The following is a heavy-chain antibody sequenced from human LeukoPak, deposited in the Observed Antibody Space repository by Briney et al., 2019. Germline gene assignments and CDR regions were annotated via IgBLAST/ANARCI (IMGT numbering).Heavy chain of an antibody. V-gene: IGHV1-8*02. CDR2: MNPNSGNT. CDR1: GYTFTSYG. Sequence: ASVKVSCKASGYTFTSYGISWVRQAPGQGLEWMGWMNPNSGNTGYAQKFQGRVTMTRNTSISTAYMELSSLRSEDTAVYYCARSGRYCSGGSCYWKNFDYWGQGTLVTVSS. J-gene: IGHJ4*02. D-gene: IGHD2-15*01. CDR3: ARSGRYCSGGSCYWKNFDY.